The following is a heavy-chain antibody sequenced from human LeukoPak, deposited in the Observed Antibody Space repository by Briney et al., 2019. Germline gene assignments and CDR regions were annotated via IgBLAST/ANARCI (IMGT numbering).Heavy chain of an antibody. CDR3: AREVEPAVMAEFLFDP. V-gene: IGHV1-46*01. CDR1: GYTFTSYY. CDR2: INPSGGST. Sequence: GASVKVSCKASGYTFTSYYMHWVRQAPGQGLEWMGIINPSGGSTSYAQKFQGRVTMTRDTSTSTVYMELSSLRSEDTAVYYCAREVEPAVMAEFLFDPWGQGTLVTVSS. J-gene: IGHJ5*02. D-gene: IGHD2-2*01.